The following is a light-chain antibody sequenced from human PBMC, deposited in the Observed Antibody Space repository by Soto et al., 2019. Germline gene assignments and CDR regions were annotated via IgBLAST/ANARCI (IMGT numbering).Light chain of an antibody. Sequence: DIQMTQSPSTRSASVVDRVTITFRASQSISSWLAWYQQKPGKAPKLLIYAASSLQSGVPSRFSGSGSGTEFTLTISSLQPEDFATYYCQQSYSSPRTFGQGTKVDIK. CDR2: AAS. CDR3: QQSYSSPRT. J-gene: IGKJ1*01. V-gene: IGKV1-39*01. CDR1: QSISSW.